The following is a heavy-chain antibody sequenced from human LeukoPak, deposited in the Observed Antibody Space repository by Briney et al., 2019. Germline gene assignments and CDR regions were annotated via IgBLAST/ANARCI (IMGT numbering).Heavy chain of an antibody. CDR1: GGSISSYY. CDR3: ARDNYDSSGYQIDY. V-gene: IGHV4-4*07. D-gene: IGHD3-22*01. CDR2: IYTSGST. Sequence: PSETLSLTCTVSGGSISSYYWSWIRQPAGKGLEWIGRIYTSGSTNYNPSLKSRVTMSVDTSKNQFSLKLSSVTAADTAVYYCARDNYDSSGYQIDYWGQGTLVTVSS. J-gene: IGHJ4*02.